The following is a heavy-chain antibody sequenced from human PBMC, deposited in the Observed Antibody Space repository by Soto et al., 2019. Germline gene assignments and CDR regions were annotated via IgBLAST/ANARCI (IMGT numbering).Heavy chain of an antibody. V-gene: IGHV3-23*01. CDR2: ISGSGGST. CDR3: AKVLTNHLGNDSFGI. Sequence: GGSLRLSFAASGFTFSSYAMSWVRQAPGKGLEWVSAISGSGGSTYYADSVKGRFTISRDNSKNTLYLQMNSLRAEDTAVYYCAKVLTNHLGNDSFGIGGQGTIVTVSS. CDR1: GFTFSSYA. J-gene: IGHJ3*02. D-gene: IGHD3-16*01.